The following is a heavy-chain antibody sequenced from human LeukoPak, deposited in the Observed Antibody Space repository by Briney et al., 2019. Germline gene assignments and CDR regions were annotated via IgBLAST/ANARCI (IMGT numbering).Heavy chain of an antibody. CDR3: ARGLMVRGVYNWFDP. CDR2: INHSGST. J-gene: IGHJ5*02. D-gene: IGHD3-10*01. V-gene: IGHV4-34*01. Sequence: PSETLSLTCAVYGGSFSGYYWSWIRQPPGKGLEWIGEINHSGSTNYNPSLKSRVTISADTSKNQFSLKLSSVTAADTAVYYCARGLMVRGVYNWFDPWGQGTLVTVSS. CDR1: GGSFSGYY.